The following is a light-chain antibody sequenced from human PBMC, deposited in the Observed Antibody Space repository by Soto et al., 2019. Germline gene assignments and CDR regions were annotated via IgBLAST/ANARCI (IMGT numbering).Light chain of an antibody. Sequence: EIVMTHSPATLSVSPGERATLSCRASQSAGSDLAWYQQKPGQTPRLLIFGASTRATGIPARFSGSGSGTEFALTISSLQSEDFAVYYCQQYNNWPLTFGGGTKVAIK. V-gene: IGKV3-15*01. J-gene: IGKJ4*01. CDR1: QSAGSD. CDR2: GAS. CDR3: QQYNNWPLT.